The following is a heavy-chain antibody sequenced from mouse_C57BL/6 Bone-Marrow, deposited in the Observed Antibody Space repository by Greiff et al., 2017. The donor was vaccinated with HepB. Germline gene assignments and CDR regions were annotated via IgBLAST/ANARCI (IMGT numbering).Heavy chain of an antibody. CDR2: IDPEDGET. V-gene: IGHV14-2*01. D-gene: IGHD2-4*01. CDR1: GFNIKDYY. Sequence: VQLQQSGAELVKPGASVKLSCTASGFNIKDYYMHWVKQRTEQGLEWIGRIDPEDGETKYAPNFQGKATITADTSSNTAYLQLSSLTSEDTAVYYCARGYGYRLRRDFDYWGQGTTLTVSS. CDR3: ARGYGYRLRRDFDY. J-gene: IGHJ2*01.